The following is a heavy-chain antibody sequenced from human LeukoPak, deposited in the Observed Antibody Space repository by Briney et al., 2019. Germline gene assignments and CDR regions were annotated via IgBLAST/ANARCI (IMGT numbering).Heavy chain of an antibody. CDR2: INHSGST. CDR3: ARQGYHDYVWGSYEIDI. Sequence: SETLSLTCGVYGGSFSDYYWSWIRQSPGEGLEWIGEINHSGSTNYNPSLKSRVTISIDTSKNQFSLKLSSLTAADTAVYYCARQGYHDYVWGSYEIDIWGQGTMVTVSS. D-gene: IGHD3-16*01. CDR1: GGSFSDYY. V-gene: IGHV4-34*01. J-gene: IGHJ3*02.